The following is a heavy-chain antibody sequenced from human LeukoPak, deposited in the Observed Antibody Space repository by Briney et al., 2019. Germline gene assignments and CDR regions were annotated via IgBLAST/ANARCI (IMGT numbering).Heavy chain of an antibody. D-gene: IGHD5-18*01. CDR3: ASWDTAMVPFDY. J-gene: IGHJ4*02. Sequence: GGSLRLSCAASGFTFSSYAMSWVRQAPGKGLEWVLAISGSGGSTYYADSVKGRFTISRDNSKNTLYLQMNSLRAEDTAVYYCASWDTAMVPFDYWGQGTLVTVSS. CDR1: GFTFSSYA. CDR2: ISGSGGST. V-gene: IGHV3-23*01.